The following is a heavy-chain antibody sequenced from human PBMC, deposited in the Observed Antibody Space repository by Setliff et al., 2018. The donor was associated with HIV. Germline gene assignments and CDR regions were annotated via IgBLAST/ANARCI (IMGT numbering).Heavy chain of an antibody. CDR3: ARVRLTMIMMVDYFDQ. D-gene: IGHD3-22*01. J-gene: IGHJ4*02. CDR2: IYTSGST. CDR1: GGSISSGSYY. Sequence: SETLSLTCTVSGGSISSGSYYWSWIRQPAGKGLEWIGRIYTSGSTNFNPSLKSRVAMSVDTAKNHFSLMLTSLTVADTAVYYCARVRLTMIMMVDYFDQWGQGTLVTVSS. V-gene: IGHV4-61*02.